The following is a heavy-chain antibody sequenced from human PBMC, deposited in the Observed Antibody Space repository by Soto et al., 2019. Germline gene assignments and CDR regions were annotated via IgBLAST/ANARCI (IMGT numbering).Heavy chain of an antibody. CDR3: ARVIMIFGVANLGSYFDY. CDR2: VNPSGGST. J-gene: IGHJ4*02. CDR1: GYLFTAYS. V-gene: IGHV1-46*01. D-gene: IGHD3-3*01. Sequence: GASVKVSCKASGYLFTAYSMHWVRLAPGQGLEWMGVVNPSGGSTKYAQNFQGRVTMTRDTSTATAHMELRSLISDDTAVYYCARVIMIFGVANLGSYFDYWGQGTRVTVSS.